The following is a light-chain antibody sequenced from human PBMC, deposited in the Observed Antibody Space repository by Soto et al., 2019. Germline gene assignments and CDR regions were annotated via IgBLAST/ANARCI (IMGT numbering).Light chain of an antibody. CDR2: GAS. Sequence: EIVLTQSPGTLSLSPGERANLSCRASQSVSRSYLAWYQQKPGQAPRLLIYGASSRATGIPDRFSGSGSGTDFTLTISRLEPEDFAVYYCQQYGSSFWTFGQGTKV. CDR3: QQYGSSFWT. CDR1: QSVSRSY. J-gene: IGKJ1*01. V-gene: IGKV3-20*01.